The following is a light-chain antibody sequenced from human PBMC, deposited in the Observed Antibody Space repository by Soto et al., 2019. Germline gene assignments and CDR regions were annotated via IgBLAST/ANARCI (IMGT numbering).Light chain of an antibody. CDR2: WAS. V-gene: IGKV4-1*01. J-gene: IGKJ2*01. CDR3: QQYYSTPYT. Sequence: DIVMTQSPDALAVSLGESATINCRSSQSVLHSSHKRNYLAWYQHKPGQPPKLLTYWASTRESGVPVRFSGSGSGTDFTLTISSLQAEDVAVYYCQQYYSTPYTFGQGIKLEIK. CDR1: QSVLHSSHKRNY.